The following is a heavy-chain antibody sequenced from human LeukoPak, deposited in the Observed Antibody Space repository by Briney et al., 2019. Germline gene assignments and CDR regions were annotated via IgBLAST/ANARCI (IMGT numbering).Heavy chain of an antibody. J-gene: IGHJ4*02. Sequence: ASVKVSCKASGYTFINYYIHWVRQAPGQGLEWVGIINPSGGSIGYAQKFQGRVTMARDTSTSTVYMDLSSLRSEDTAVYYCAREGLGELTLDYWGQGTLVTVSS. CDR2: INPSGGSI. D-gene: IGHD3-16*01. V-gene: IGHV1-46*01. CDR3: AREGLGELTLDY. CDR1: GYTFINYY.